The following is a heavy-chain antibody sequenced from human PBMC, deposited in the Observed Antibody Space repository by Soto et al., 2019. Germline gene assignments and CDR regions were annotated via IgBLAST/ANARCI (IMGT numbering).Heavy chain of an antibody. CDR3: ARTQDDYGDDAFDI. Sequence: SEALSLTCTVSGGSSSSSSYYWGWIRHPPGKGLEWIGSIYYSGSTYYNPSLKSRVTISADTSKNQFSLKLSSVTAADTAVYYCARTQDDYGDDAFDIWGQGTMVTVSS. J-gene: IGHJ3*02. V-gene: IGHV4-39*01. CDR1: GGSSSSSSYY. CDR2: IYYSGST. D-gene: IGHD4-17*01.